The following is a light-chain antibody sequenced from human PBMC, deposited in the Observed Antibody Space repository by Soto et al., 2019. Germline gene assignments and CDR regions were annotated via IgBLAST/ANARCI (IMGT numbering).Light chain of an antibody. CDR3: SSYGGSNNFV. CDR2: EVT. V-gene: IGLV2-8*01. J-gene: IGLJ1*01. CDR1: SSDVGGYNF. Sequence: QSVLTQPPSASGSPGQSVTISCTGTSSDVGGYNFVSWYQQYPGKAPKLIIYEVTKRPSGVPDRFSGSKSGNTASLTVSGLQTDDEADYYCSSYGGSNNFVFGTGTKV.